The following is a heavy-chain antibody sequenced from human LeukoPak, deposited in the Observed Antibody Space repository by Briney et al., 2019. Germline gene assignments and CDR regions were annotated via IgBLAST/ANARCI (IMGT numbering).Heavy chain of an antibody. CDR3: ARDSGYSRGWYYFDY. D-gene: IGHD6-19*01. CDR1: GYTFTSYG. CDR2: ISAYNGNT. V-gene: IGHV1-18*01. J-gene: IGHJ4*02. Sequence: ASVKVSCKASGYTFTSYGISWVRQAPGQGLEWMGWISAYNGNTNYAQKFQGRVTITADESTSTAYMELSSLRSEDTAVYYCARDSGYSRGWYYFDYWGQGTLVTVSS.